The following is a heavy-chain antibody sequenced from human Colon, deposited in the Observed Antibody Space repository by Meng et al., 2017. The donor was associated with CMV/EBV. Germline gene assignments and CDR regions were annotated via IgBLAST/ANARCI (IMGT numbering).Heavy chain of an antibody. D-gene: IGHD3/OR15-3a*01. Sequence: LSCAASGFTFSSYAMHWLRQAPGKGLEWVAFISYDGSKKKYADSVTGRFTISRDTTKDTLYLEVNSLKTEDTAIYYCARDKGTGAFDNWGQGSLVTVSS. J-gene: IGHJ4*02. CDR2: ISYDGSKK. V-gene: IGHV3-30*04. CDR3: ARDKGTGAFDN. CDR1: GFTFSSYA.